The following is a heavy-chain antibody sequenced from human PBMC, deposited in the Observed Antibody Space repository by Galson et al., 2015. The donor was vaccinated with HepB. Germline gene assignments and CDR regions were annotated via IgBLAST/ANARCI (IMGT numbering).Heavy chain of an antibody. CDR2: ITPSGDNS. CDR1: GFPFSYYA. J-gene: IGHJ4*01. V-gene: IGHV3-23*01. Sequence: SLRLSCAASGFPFSYYAMTWVRQAPGKGLEWVSAITPSGDNSYSADSLKGRFTISRDNSKNTVFLQMNSLSADDTAIYFCAKVFPEKTDGWYRQALYYFDSWGHGTRVTVSS. D-gene: IGHD6-19*01. CDR3: AKVFPEKTDGWYRQALYYFDS.